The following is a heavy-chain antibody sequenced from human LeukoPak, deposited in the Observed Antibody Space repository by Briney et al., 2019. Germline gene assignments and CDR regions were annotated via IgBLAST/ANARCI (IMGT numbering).Heavy chain of an antibody. V-gene: IGHV3-74*01. CDR3: ARGGGYYDILTISDY. CDR1: GFTFSSYW. D-gene: IGHD3-9*01. J-gene: IGHJ4*02. CDR2: INSDGSST. Sequence: GRSLRLSCAASGFTFSSYWMHWVRQAPGKGLVWVSRINSDGSSTSYADSVKGRFTISRDNAKNTLYLQMNSLRAEDTAVYYCARGGGYYDILTISDYWGQGTLVTVSS.